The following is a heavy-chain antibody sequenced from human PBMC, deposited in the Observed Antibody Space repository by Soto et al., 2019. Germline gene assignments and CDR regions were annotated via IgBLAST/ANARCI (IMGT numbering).Heavy chain of an antibody. V-gene: IGHV4-59*01. CDR3: ARSYDFWSGYSLDY. CDR2: ISHSGST. J-gene: IGHJ4*02. D-gene: IGHD3-3*01. CDR1: GGSINNYF. Sequence: SETLSLTCTVSGGSINNYFWSWIRQPPGKGLEWIGYISHSGSTRYSPSLKSRLTISVHTSKNQFSLNLSSVTAADTAVYYCARSYDFWSGYSLDYWGQGTLVTVSS.